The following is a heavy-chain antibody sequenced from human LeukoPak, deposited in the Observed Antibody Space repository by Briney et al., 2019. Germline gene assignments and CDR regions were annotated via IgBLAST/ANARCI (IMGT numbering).Heavy chain of an antibody. D-gene: IGHD7-27*01. J-gene: IGHJ3*02. CDR3: AASVGTSLAFDI. Sequence: ASVKVSCKPSGYTLNEITVHWVRQAPGKGLERMGGFDPEEGETTYAQKFQGRVTMTEDTATDTAYMELTSLRFEDTAVYYCAASVGTSLAFDIWGQGTMVTVSS. V-gene: IGHV1-24*01. CDR2: FDPEEGET. CDR1: GYTLNEIT.